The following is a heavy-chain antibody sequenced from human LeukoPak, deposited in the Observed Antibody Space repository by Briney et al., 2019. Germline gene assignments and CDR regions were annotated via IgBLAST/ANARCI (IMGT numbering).Heavy chain of an antibody. CDR1: GFIFSSYG. CDR2: IWYDGSNK. V-gene: IGHV3-33*01. CDR3: ARDMIDYGGNYAFDI. D-gene: IGHD4-23*01. J-gene: IGHJ3*02. Sequence: GGSLRLSCAASGFIFSSYGMHWVRQAPGKGLEWVAVIWYDGSNKYSADSVKGRFTISRDNSKNTRYLQMNSLRAEDTAVYYCARDMIDYGGNYAFDIWGQGTMVTVSS.